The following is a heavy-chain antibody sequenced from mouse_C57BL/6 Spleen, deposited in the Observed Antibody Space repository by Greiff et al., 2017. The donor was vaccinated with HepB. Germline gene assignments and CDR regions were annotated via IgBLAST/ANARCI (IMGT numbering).Heavy chain of an antibody. J-gene: IGHJ2*01. D-gene: IGHD1-1*02. V-gene: IGHV1-18*01. Sequence: EVQLQQSGPELVKPGASVKIPCKVSGYTFTDYNMDWVKQSHGKSLEWIGDINPNNGGTIYNQKFKGKATLTVDKSSSTAYMELRSLTSEDTAVYYCARRGVAYYFDYWGQGTTLTVSS. CDR3: ARRGVAYYFDY. CDR2: INPNNGGT. CDR1: GYTFTDYN.